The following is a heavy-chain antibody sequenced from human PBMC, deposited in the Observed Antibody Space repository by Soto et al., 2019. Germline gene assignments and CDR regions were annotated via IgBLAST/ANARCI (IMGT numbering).Heavy chain of an antibody. CDR2: ISAHNGDT. CDR3: ARSSGTYPPSRYYYGLDV. CDR1: GSTFTSYG. D-gene: IGHD1-26*01. V-gene: IGHV1-18*01. J-gene: IGHJ6*02. Sequence: ASVKVSCTASGSTFTSYGFSWVRQDPGQGLEWMGWISAHNGDTIYAQKFQDRITMTTDTSTNTAYLELRSLKSGDTAVFYCARSSGTYPPSRYYYGLDVWGQGTTVTVS.